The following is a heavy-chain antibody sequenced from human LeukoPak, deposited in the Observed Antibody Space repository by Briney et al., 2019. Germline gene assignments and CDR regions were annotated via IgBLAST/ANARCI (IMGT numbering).Heavy chain of an antibody. J-gene: IGHJ3*02. D-gene: IGHD2/OR15-2a*01. CDR2: IYYSGST. Sequence: SETLSLTCTVSGGSISSGGYYWSWIRQHPGKGLEWIGYIYYSGSTYYNPSLKSRVTISVDTSKNQFSVKLSSVTAADTAVYYCARVFALQRINAFDIWGQGTMVTVSS. CDR1: GGSISSGGYY. V-gene: IGHV4-31*03. CDR3: ARVFALQRINAFDI.